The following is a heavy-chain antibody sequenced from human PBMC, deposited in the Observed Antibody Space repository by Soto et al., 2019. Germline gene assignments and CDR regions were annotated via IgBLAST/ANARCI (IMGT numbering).Heavy chain of an antibody. CDR2: IYYSGST. CDR3: ASYGSGSYYGKVDY. V-gene: IGHV4-59*08. J-gene: IGHJ4*02. Sequence: SETLSLTCTVSGGSISRYYWSWIRQPPGKGLEWIGYIYYSGSTNYNPSLKSRVTISVDTSNNQFSLKLSSVTAADTAVYYCASYGSGSYYGKVDYWGQGTLVTVSS. D-gene: IGHD3-10*01. CDR1: GGSISRYY.